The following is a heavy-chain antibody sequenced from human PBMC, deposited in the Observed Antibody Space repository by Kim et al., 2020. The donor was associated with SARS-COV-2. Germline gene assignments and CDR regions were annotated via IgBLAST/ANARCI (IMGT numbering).Heavy chain of an antibody. D-gene: IGHD3-22*01. CDR1: GYTLTELS. J-gene: IGHJ4*02. V-gene: IGHV1-24*01. CDR3: ATLDSSGYYKEYYFDY. Sequence: ASVKVSCKVSGYTLTELSMHWVRQAPGKGLEWMGGFDPEDGETINAQKFQGRVTMTEDTSTDTAYMDLSSLRSEDTAVYYCATLDSSGYYKEYYFDYWGQGTLVTDSS. CDR2: FDPEDGET.